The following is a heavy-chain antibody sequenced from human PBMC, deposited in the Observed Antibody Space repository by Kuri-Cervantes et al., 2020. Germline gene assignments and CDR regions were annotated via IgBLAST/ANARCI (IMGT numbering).Heavy chain of an antibody. V-gene: IGHV3-9*01. D-gene: IGHD3-10*01. CDR1: GFTFDDYA. J-gene: IGHJ4*02. CDR3: AKDQGDISFDY. Sequence: SLKISCAASGFTFDDYAMHWVRQAPGKGLEWVSGISWNSGSIGYADSVKGRFTISRDNSKNTLYLQMNSLRAEDTAVYYCAKDQGDISFDYWGQGTLVTVSS. CDR2: ISWNSGSI.